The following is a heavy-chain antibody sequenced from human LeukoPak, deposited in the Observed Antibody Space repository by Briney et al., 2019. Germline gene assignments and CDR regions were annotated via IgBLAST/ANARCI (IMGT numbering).Heavy chain of an antibody. D-gene: IGHD1-26*01. V-gene: IGHV3-7*01. Sequence: GGSLRLSCAASGFTFSSYWMSWVRQAPGKGLEWVANIKQDGSEIYYVDSVKGRYTISRDNAKNSLYLQMNSLRAEDTAVYYCARDKIVGATHFDYWGQGTLVTVSS. J-gene: IGHJ4*02. CDR1: GFTFSSYW. CDR3: ARDKIVGATHFDY. CDR2: IKQDGSEI.